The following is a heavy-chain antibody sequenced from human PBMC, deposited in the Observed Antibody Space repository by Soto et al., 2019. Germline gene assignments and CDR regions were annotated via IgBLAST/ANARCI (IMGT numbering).Heavy chain of an antibody. CDR2: ISSAGGAT. CDR1: GFTFSDYY. J-gene: IGHJ4*02. Sequence: PGGSLRLSCAASGFTFSDYYMTWIRQAPGKGLEWISYISSAGGATSYADSVKGRFTVSRDNAKNTLYLQMNSLRAEDTAVYYCAKHAAAAAPDYWGQGTLVTVSS. CDR3: AKHAAAAAPDY. V-gene: IGHV3-11*01. D-gene: IGHD6-13*01.